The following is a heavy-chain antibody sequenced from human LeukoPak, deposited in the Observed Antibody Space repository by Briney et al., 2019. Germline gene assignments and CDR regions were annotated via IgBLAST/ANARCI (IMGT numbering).Heavy chain of an antibody. D-gene: IGHD4-17*01. CDR2: ISISTSSI. Sequence: GGSLRLSCAASGFTFTGYVMSWVRQAPGKGLEWVLYISISTSSIDYADSVKGRFTISRDNAKNSLYLQMNSLRAEDTAVYYCAKEIWPTVTTPGHTHFDYWGQGTLVTVSS. CDR1: GFTFTGYV. V-gene: IGHV3-48*01. CDR3: AKEIWPTVTTPGHTHFDY. J-gene: IGHJ4*02.